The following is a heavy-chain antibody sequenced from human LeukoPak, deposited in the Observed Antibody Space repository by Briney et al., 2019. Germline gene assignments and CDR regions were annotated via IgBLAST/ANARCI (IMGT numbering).Heavy chain of an antibody. J-gene: IGHJ4*02. V-gene: IGHV4-34*01. CDR2: INHSGST. CDR1: GGSFSGYY. Sequence: PSETLSLTCAVYGGSFSGYYWSWIRQPPGKGLEWIGEINHSGSTNYNPSLKSRVTISVDTSKNQFSLKLSSVTAADTAVYYCARPGSRGTVTKLRGGFDYWGQGTLVTVSS. D-gene: IGHD4-17*01. CDR3: ARPGSRGTVTKLRGGFDY.